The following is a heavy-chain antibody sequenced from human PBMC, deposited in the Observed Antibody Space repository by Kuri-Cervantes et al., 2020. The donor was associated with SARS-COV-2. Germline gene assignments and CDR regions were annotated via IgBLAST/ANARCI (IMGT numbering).Heavy chain of an antibody. D-gene: IGHD3-10*01. CDR3: VRDSGDTSESEGAYDY. CDR2: ISSTGRTT. J-gene: IGHJ4*02. CDR1: GFTFSIYT. Sequence: GESLKISCAAAGFTFSIYTIHWVRQAPGKGLQYVSAISSTGRTTYYADSVKGRFTISRDNSRHTLDLQMSSLRAEDTAVYYCVRDSGDTSESEGAYDYWGQGTLVTVSS. V-gene: IGHV3-64D*06.